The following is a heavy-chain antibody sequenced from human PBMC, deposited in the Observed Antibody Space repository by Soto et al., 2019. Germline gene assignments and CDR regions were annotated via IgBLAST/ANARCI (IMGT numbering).Heavy chain of an antibody. Sequence: EVQLVESGGGLVQPGGSLRLSCAASGFTFSSYWMSWVRQAPGKGLEWVANIKQDGSEKYYVDSVKGRFTISRDNSKNTLYLQMNSLRAEDTAVYYCAKRQLLWFGELVSPEVDYWGQGTLVTVSS. CDR2: IKQDGSEK. CDR1: GFTFSSYW. CDR3: AKRQLLWFGELVSPEVDY. V-gene: IGHV3-7*01. J-gene: IGHJ4*02. D-gene: IGHD3-10*01.